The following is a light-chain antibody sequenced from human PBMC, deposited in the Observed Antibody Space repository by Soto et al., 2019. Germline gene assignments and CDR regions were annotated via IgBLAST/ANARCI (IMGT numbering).Light chain of an antibody. CDR2: DAS. Sequence: DLQLTPSSSTLSAPFGDTVTVTFRASQSVSGWLAWYQQKPGEAPKLLIYDASALPRGVPARFSGSGSGTKFTLTIASLQPDDFATYYCQQYETFSGTFGPGTKVDIK. CDR1: QSVSGW. CDR3: QQYETFSGT. V-gene: IGKV1-5*01. J-gene: IGKJ1*01.